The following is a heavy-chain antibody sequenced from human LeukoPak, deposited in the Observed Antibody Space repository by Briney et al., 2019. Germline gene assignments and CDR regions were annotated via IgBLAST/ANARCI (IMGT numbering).Heavy chain of an antibody. D-gene: IGHD6-13*01. CDR1: GSTFTSFG. J-gene: IGHJ4*02. Sequence: ASVKVSCKASGSTFTSFGISWVRQAPGQGLEWMGWISPYDGDTNYAQKVQGRVTMTTDTSTRTAYMDLKNLRSDDTAVYYCARDHHSGYSSSRFDYWGQGTLLTVSS. CDR2: ISPYDGDT. V-gene: IGHV1-18*01. CDR3: ARDHHSGYSSSRFDY.